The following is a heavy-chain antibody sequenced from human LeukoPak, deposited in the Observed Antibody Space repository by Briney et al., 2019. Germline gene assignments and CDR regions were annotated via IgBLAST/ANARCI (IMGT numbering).Heavy chain of an antibody. D-gene: IGHD3-10*01. Sequence: SETLSLTCTVSGGSISSGNYYWNWIRQHPGKGLEWIGYIYYSGSTYYNPSLKSRVTISVDKSKNQFSLKLSSVTAADTAVYYCARQEVRGILLFYYGMDVWGQGTTVTVSS. J-gene: IGHJ6*02. CDR3: ARQEVRGILLFYYGMDV. CDR2: IYYSGST. V-gene: IGHV4-31*03. CDR1: GGSISSGNYY.